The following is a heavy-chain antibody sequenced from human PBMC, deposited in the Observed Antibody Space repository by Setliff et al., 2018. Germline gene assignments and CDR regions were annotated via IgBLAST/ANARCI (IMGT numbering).Heavy chain of an antibody. CDR1: GFTFSSYS. CDR2: ISSSSSYI. Sequence: GGSLRLSCAASGFTFSSYSMNWVRQAPGKGLEWVSSISSSSSYIYYADSVKGRFTISRDNAKNSLYLQMNSLRAEDTAVYYCARLRKDYGDYYYFDYWGQGTLVT. V-gene: IGHV3-21*01. J-gene: IGHJ4*02. CDR3: ARLRKDYGDYYYFDY. D-gene: IGHD4-17*01.